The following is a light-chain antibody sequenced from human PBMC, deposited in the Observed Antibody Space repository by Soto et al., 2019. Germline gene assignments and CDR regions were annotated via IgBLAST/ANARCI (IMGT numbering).Light chain of an antibody. V-gene: IGLV2-14*01. J-gene: IGLJ1*01. CDR3: TSSTSSTAFE. CDR1: NSDGNY. CDR2: ELI. Sequence: QSVLTQPASVSGAPGQSITISCPGTNSDGNYVSWLQQHPGKAPKLMIYELINPTSSVATRFSGSKSGNTASLTISRLQGEDVAHYYCTSSTSSTAFEFGTGPKVNVL.